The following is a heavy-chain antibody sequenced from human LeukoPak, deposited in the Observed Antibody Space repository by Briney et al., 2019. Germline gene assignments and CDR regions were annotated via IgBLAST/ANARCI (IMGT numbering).Heavy chain of an antibody. Sequence: ASVKVSCKASGGTFSSYAISWVRQAPGQGLEWMGGIIPIFGTANYAQKFQGRVTITADESTSTAYMELSSLRSEETAVYYCASPILSPRDYMDVWGKGTTVTVSS. D-gene: IGHD3-3*02. CDR1: GGTFSSYA. CDR2: IIPIFGTA. V-gene: IGHV1-69*13. J-gene: IGHJ6*03. CDR3: ASPILSPRDYMDV.